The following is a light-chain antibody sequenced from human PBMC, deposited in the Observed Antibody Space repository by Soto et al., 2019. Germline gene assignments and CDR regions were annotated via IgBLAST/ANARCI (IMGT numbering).Light chain of an antibody. CDR1: NSDVGGYNY. CDR2: EVS. CDR3: SSYTSITTLGV. J-gene: IGLJ1*01. Sequence: QSALTQPASVSGSPGQSITISCAGTNSDVGGYNYVSWYQQHPGKAPKLMIYEVSNRPSGVSNRFSGSKSGNTASLTISGLQAEDEADYYCSSYTSITTLGVFGTGTKLTVL. V-gene: IGLV2-14*01.